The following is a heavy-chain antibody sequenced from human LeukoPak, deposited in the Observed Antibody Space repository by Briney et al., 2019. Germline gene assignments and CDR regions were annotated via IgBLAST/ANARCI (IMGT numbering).Heavy chain of an antibody. CDR1: GFTVSSNY. Sequence: PGGSLRLSCAASGFTVSSNYMSWVRQAPGKGLEWVSAISGSGGSTYYADSVKGRFTISRDNSKNTLYLQMNSLRAEDTAVYYCAKDGITIFGVVYRPSDYWGQGTLVTVSS. CDR2: ISGSGGST. D-gene: IGHD3-3*01. CDR3: AKDGITIFGVVYRPSDY. J-gene: IGHJ4*02. V-gene: IGHV3-23*01.